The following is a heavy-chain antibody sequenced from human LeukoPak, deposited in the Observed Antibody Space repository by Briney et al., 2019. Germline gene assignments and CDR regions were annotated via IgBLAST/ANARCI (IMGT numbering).Heavy chain of an antibody. D-gene: IGHD2-15*01. V-gene: IGHV4-59*08. CDR3: ARHKEGGTRPFDS. CDR1: GGSISTYY. CDR2: IFHTGST. J-gene: IGHJ4*02. Sequence: PSETLSLTCSISGGSISTYYWSWIRQPPGKGLEWIAHIFHTGSTSYNPSLKSRVTISVDTSKNQFSLKLTSVTAADTAVYYCARHKEGGTRPFDSWGQGTLVTVSS.